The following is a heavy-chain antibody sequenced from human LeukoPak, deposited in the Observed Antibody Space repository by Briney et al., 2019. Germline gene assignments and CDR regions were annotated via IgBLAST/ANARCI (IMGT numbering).Heavy chain of an antibody. D-gene: IGHD5-24*01. J-gene: IGHJ4*02. CDR3: VRLSVEMDPISSYYFDY. CDR2: IYHSGST. Sequence: SGTLSLTCAVSGGSISSSNWWSWVRQPPGKGLEWIGEIYHSGSTNYNPSLKSRVTISVDTSKNQFSLKLSSVTAADTAVYYCVRLSVEMDPISSYYFDYWGQGTLVTVSS. CDR1: GGSISSSNW. V-gene: IGHV4-4*02.